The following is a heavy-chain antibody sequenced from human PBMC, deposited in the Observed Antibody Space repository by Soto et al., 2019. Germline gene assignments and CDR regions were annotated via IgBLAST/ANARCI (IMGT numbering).Heavy chain of an antibody. CDR2: IYYSGST. J-gene: IGHJ5*01. CDR3: VCPSTLGRGFTVWFEP. Sequence: SETLSLTCTVSGGSISSSSYYWGWIRQPPGKGLEWIGSIYYSGSTYYNPSLKSRVTISVDTSKNQFSLKLSSVTAADTAVYYSVCPSTLGRGFTVWFEPLCQGTLVNVSS. V-gene: IGHV4-39*01. D-gene: IGHD3-10*01. CDR1: GGSISSSSYY.